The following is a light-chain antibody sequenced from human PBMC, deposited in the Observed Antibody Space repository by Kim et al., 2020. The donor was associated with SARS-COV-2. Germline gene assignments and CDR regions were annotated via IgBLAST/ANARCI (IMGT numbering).Light chain of an antibody. J-gene: IGKJ2*01. V-gene: IGKV3D-15*01. CDR1: QSVTFN. Sequence: VSPGERATLSCRARQSVTFNLAWYQQKPGQAPRLLIYGASTRATGIPARFRGSGSGTEFTLTISSLQSEDCAVYYCQQYNNWPLYTFGQGTKLEI. CDR3: QQYNNWPLYT. CDR2: GAS.